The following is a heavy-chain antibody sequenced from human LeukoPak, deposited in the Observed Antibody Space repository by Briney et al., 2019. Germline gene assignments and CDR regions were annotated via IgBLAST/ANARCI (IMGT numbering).Heavy chain of an antibody. V-gene: IGHV4-34*01. D-gene: IGHD3-22*01. Sequence: PSETLSLTRAVYGGSLSGYYWSWIRQPPGKGLEWIGEINHSGSTNYNPSLKSRVTISVDTSKNQFSLKLSSVTAADTAVYYCARGHWYYYDSSGYYRKLYYFDYWGQGTLVTVSS. CDR2: INHSGST. CDR3: ARGHWYYYDSSGYYRKLYYFDY. CDR1: GGSLSGYY. J-gene: IGHJ4*02.